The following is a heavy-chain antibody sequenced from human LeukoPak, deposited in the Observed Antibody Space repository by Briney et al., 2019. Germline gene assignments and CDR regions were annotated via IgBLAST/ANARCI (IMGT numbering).Heavy chain of an antibody. Sequence: GGSLRLSCAASGFTFSSYAMSWARQAPGKGLEWVSAISGSGGSTYYADSVKGRFTISRDNSKNTLYLQMNSLRAEDTAVYYCAKPGGTIVVVPAAMTFVDYWGQGTLVTVSS. V-gene: IGHV3-23*01. CDR1: GFTFSSYA. D-gene: IGHD2-2*01. CDR2: ISGSGGST. CDR3: AKPGGTIVVVPAAMTFVDY. J-gene: IGHJ4*02.